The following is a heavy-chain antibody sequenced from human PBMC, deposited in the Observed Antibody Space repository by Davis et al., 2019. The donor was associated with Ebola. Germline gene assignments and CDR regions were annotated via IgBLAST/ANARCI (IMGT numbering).Heavy chain of an antibody. D-gene: IGHD2-15*01. CDR1: GYTFTGYY. J-gene: IGHJ4*02. V-gene: IGHV1-2*04. CDR2: INPNSGGT. Sequence: ASVKVSCKASGYTFTGYYMHWVRQAPGQGLEWMGWINPNSGGTTYAQKFQGWVTMTRDTSISTAYMELSRLRSDDTAVYYCAREGGYCSGGSCYSLFVWGQGTLVTVSS. CDR3: AREGGYCSGGSCYSLFV.